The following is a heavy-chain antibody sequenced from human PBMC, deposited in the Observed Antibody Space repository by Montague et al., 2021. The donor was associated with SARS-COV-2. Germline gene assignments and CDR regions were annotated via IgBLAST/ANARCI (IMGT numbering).Heavy chain of an antibody. CDR3: ARLNFRITIFGVVRSRVFDY. D-gene: IGHD3-3*01. CDR2: IYYSGST. CDR1: GFSLSTSGMC. V-gene: IGHV4-39*01. J-gene: IGHJ4*02. Sequence: LVKPTQTLTLTCTFSGFSLSTSGMCVSWIRQPPGKGLEWIGSIYYSGSTYYNPSLKSRVTISVDTSKNQFSLKLSSVTAADTAVYYCARLNFRITIFGVVRSRVFDYWGQGTLVTVSS.